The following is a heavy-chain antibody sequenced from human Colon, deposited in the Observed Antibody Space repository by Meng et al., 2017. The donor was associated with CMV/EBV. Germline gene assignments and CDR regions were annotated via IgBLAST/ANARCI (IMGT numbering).Heavy chain of an antibody. J-gene: IGHJ6*02. CDR1: GFRITDYG. D-gene: IGHD4-17*01. CDR2: ISNNAINK. Sequence: GFRITDYGFHWVRPGPGKGLEWLAFISNNAINKYYVDSVKGRFTISRDNSENTVYLQMDSLRAEDTSVYFCARDGTLRRNYFYAMDVWGPGTLVTVSS. CDR3: ARDGTLRRNYFYAMDV. V-gene: IGHV3-30*03.